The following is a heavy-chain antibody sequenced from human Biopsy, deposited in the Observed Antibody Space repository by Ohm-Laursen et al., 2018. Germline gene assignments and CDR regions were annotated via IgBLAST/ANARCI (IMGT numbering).Heavy chain of an antibody. J-gene: IGHJ3*01. Sequence: GTLSLTCTVSGGSFTGHYWSWIRQPPGKGLEWIGHISYTGYTSYNASLKSRVTISVDTSRNQFSLKLSSVTAADPAVFFCARLYRLDDYWNDDPPDAFDVWGQGTRVTVSS. CDR3: ARLYRLDDYWNDDPPDAFDV. D-gene: IGHD3-3*01. CDR1: GGSFTGHY. V-gene: IGHV4-59*11. CDR2: ISYTGYT.